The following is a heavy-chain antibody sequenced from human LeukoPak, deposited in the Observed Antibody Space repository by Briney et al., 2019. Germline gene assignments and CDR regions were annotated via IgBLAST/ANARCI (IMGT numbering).Heavy chain of an antibody. D-gene: IGHD2-2*01. CDR2: ISYDGSNK. Sequence: GGSLRLSCAASGFTFSSYAMHWVRQAPGKGLEWVAVISYDGSNKYYADSVKGRFTISRDNSKNTLYLQMNSLRAEDTAVYYCARGYCSSTSCHATDYWGQGTLVTVSS. CDR3: ARGYCSSTSCHATDY. V-gene: IGHV3-30-3*01. CDR1: GFTFSSYA. J-gene: IGHJ4*02.